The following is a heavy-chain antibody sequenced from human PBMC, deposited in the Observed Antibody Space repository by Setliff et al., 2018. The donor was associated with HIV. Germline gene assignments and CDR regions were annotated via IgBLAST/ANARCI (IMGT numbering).Heavy chain of an antibody. D-gene: IGHD2-21*02. V-gene: IGHV3-30*02. Sequence: PGGSLRLSCAASGLSFSSYGMYWVRQAPGKGLEWVAFMRYDGSNKYYTDSVRGRFTISRDNSKNTLYLQMNSLRVEDTAVYYCAKSHVVVTAQDYYYGMDVWGQGTTVTVSS. J-gene: IGHJ6*02. CDR1: GLSFSSYG. CDR3: AKSHVVVTAQDYYYGMDV. CDR2: MRYDGSNK.